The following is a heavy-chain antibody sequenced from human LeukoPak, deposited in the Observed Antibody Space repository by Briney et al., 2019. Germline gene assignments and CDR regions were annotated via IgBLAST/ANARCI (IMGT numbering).Heavy chain of an antibody. D-gene: IGHD3-22*01. CDR1: GFTFDDYA. V-gene: IGHV3-9*03. Sequence: GRYLRLSCAASGFTFDDYAMHWVRQAPGKGLEWVSGISWNSGSIGYADSVKGRFTISRDNAKNSLYLQMNSLRAEDMALYYCAKDSIGYYDSSGPYYFDYWGQGTLVTVSS. CDR3: AKDSIGYYDSSGPYYFDY. CDR2: ISWNSGSI. J-gene: IGHJ4*02.